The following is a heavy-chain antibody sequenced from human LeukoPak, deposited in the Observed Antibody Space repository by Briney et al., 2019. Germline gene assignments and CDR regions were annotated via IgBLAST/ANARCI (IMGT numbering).Heavy chain of an antibody. Sequence: PSETLSLTCTVSGGSISSSSYYWGWIRQPPGKGLEWIGSIYYSGSTYYNPSLKSRVTISVDTSKNQFSLKLSSVTAADTAVYYCARKGDGYNYCFDYWGQGTLVTVSS. CDR2: IYYSGST. V-gene: IGHV4-39*01. CDR3: ARKGDGYNYCFDY. J-gene: IGHJ4*02. CDR1: GGSISSSSYY. D-gene: IGHD5-24*01.